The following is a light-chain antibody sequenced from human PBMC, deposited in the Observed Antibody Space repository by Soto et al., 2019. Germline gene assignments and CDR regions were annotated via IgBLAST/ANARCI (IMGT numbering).Light chain of an antibody. CDR3: SSYTTSSTLV. CDR1: STDHYGSNY. Sequence: QSVLTQPPSASGSPGQSVTISCTGTSTDHYGSNYVSWYQQHPGKVPKLIIYEVTQRPSGVPDRFSGSKSGNTASLTVSGLQAEDEADYYCSSYTTSSTLVFGGGTKLTVL. CDR2: EVT. V-gene: IGLV2-8*01. J-gene: IGLJ3*02.